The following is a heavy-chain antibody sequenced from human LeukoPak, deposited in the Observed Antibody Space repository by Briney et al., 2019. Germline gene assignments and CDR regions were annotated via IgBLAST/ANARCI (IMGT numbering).Heavy chain of an antibody. V-gene: IGHV3-11*01. CDR2: ISSSGSTI. J-gene: IGHJ6*02. CDR3: ARSYYDFWSGYLYYYGMDV. D-gene: IGHD3-3*01. Sequence: GGSLRLSCAAPGFTFSDYYMSWIRQAPGKGLEWVSYISSSGSTIYYADSVKGRFTISRDNAKNSLYLQMNSLRAEDTAVYYCARSYYDFWSGYLYYYGMDVWGQGTTVTVSS. CDR1: GFTFSDYY.